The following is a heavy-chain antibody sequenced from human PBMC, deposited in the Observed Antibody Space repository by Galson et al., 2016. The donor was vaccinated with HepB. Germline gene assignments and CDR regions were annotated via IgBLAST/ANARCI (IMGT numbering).Heavy chain of an antibody. Sequence: SLRLSCAASGLSFSNYWMTWVRQAPGKGLEWVANMKAGGGVKYYVDSVKGRFIISRDNAKNALYLQLNSLRAEDTAVYYCARDVNYGIFDRWGQGTLVTVSS. D-gene: IGHD3-10*01. J-gene: IGHJ4*02. CDR2: MKAGGGVK. V-gene: IGHV3-7*01. CDR3: ARDVNYGIFDR. CDR1: GLSFSNYW.